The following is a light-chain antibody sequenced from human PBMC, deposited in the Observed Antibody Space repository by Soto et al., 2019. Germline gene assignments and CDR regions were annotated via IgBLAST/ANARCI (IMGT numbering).Light chain of an antibody. V-gene: IGKV3-20*01. CDR3: QQYGSSIT. CDR2: GAS. J-gene: IGKJ5*01. CDR1: QSVRSSY. Sequence: EIVLTQSPGTLSLSPGERATLSCGASQSVRSSYLAWYQQKPGQAPSLLIYGASSRATGIPDRLSGSGSGTDFTLTINRPEPEDFAVYYCQQYGSSITFGQGTRLEIK.